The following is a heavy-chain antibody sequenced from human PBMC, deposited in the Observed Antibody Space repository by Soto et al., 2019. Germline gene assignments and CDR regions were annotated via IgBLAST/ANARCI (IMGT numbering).Heavy chain of an antibody. CDR3: VRRWG. CDR2: IYSDGST. V-gene: IGHV3-66*01. J-gene: IGHJ3*01. CDR1: EFTVSNNY. Sequence: EVQLVESGGGLVQPGGSLRLSCAASEFTVSNNYMSWVRQAPGKGLEWVSLIYSDGSTDYADSVKGRFTISRDNSKNTLYLQMNSPRVADTAMYYCVRRWGWGQGTLVTVSS. D-gene: IGHD1-26*01.